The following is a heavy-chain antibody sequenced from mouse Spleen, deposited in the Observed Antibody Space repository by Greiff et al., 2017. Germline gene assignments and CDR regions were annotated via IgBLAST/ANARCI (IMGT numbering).Heavy chain of an antibody. CDR2: ISSGGSYT. D-gene: IGHD1-1*01. J-gene: IGHJ1*01. V-gene: IGHV5-9-1*01. Sequence: EVKLVESGGGLVKPGGSLKLSCAASGFTFSSYAMSWVRQTPEKRLEWVATISSGGSYTYYPDSVKGRFTISRDNAKNTLYLQMSSLRSEDTAMYYCARSRYYGSSPWFFDVWGAGTTVTVSS. CDR1: GFTFSSYA. CDR3: ARSRYYGSSPWFFDV.